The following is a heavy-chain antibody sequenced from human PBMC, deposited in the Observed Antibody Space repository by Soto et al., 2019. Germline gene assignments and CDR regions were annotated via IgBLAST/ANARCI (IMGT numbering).Heavy chain of an antibody. D-gene: IGHD3-16*02. J-gene: IGHJ4*02. CDR2: IIPIFGTA. CDR3: ARDHPGYDYVWGSYRG. V-gene: IGHV1-69*13. CDR1: GGTFSSYA. Sequence: ASVKVSCKASGGTFSSYAISWVRQAPGQGLEWMGGIIPIFGTANYAQKFQGRVTITADESTSTAYMELSSLRSEDTAVYYCARDHPGYDYVWGSYRGWGQGTLVTVSS.